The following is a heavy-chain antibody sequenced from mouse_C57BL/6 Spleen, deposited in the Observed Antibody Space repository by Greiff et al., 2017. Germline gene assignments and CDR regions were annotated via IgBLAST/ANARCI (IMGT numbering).Heavy chain of an antibody. CDR1: GYTFTSYW. CDR2: IHPNSGST. CDR3: SRCYGSSLSYYFDY. D-gene: IGHD1-1*01. J-gene: IGHJ2*01. Sequence: QVQLQQPGAELVKPGASVKLSCKASGYTFTSYWMHWVKQRPGQGIEWIGMIHPNSGSTNYNEKFKSKATLTVDKSSSTAYMQLSSLTSEHSAVYYCSRCYGSSLSYYFDYWGQGTTLTVSP. V-gene: IGHV1-64*01.